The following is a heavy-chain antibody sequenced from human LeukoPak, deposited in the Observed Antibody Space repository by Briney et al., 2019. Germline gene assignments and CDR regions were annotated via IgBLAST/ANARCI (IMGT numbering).Heavy chain of an antibody. J-gene: IGHJ3*02. CDR2: IYPGDSDT. Sequence: GESLKISCQGSGYSFITYWIGWVRQMPGKGLEWMGIIYPGDSDTRYSPSFQGQVTISADKSISTAYLQWSSLKASDTAMYYCARPKTETGYDAFDIWGQGTMVTVSS. D-gene: IGHD2-15*01. CDR1: GYSFITYW. V-gene: IGHV5-51*01. CDR3: ARPKTETGYDAFDI.